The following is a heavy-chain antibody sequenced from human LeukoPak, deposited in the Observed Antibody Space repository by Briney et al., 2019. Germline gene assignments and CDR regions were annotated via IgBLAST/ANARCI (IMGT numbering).Heavy chain of an antibody. D-gene: IGHD2-8*01. CDR2: ISYDGSNK. J-gene: IGHJ4*02. V-gene: IGHV3-30-3*01. Sequence: SGGSLRLSCAASGFTFSSYAMHWVRQAPGKGLEWVAVISYDGSNKYYADSVKGRFTISRDNSKNTLYLQMNSLRAEDTAVYYCAMSEGVSGYFDYWGQGTLVTVSS. CDR1: GFTFSSYA. CDR3: AMSEGVSGYFDY.